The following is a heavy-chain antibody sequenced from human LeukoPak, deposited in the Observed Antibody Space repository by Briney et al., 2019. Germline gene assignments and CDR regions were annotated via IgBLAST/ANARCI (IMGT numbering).Heavy chain of an antibody. D-gene: IGHD3-3*01. CDR3: ASVVGGYYPPVDAFDL. J-gene: IGHJ3*01. CDR1: GLTFSGFW. V-gene: IGHV3-74*01. Sequence: GGSLRLSCAASGLTFSGFWMHSVRQPPGKGLVWVSRLNSDGSSISYADSVKGRFTISRDNAKKTLYLQMNSLRAEDTAVYYCASVVGGYYPPVDAFDLWGRGTMVTVSS. CDR2: LNSDGSSI.